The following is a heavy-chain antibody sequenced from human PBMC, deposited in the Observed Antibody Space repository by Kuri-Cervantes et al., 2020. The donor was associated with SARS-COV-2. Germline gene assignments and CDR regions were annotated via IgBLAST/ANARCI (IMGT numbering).Heavy chain of an antibody. Sequence: AGTLRLSCAASGFTFSSSAMHWVRQAPGKGLEWVAVISYDGSNEYYADSVKGRFTISRDNSKNTLYLQMNSLRAEDTAVYYCVRDGDHWNFDYWGQGNLVNVSS. CDR3: VRDGDHWNFDY. CDR2: ISYDGSNE. CDR1: GFTFSSSA. J-gene: IGHJ4*02. V-gene: IGHV3-30*01. D-gene: IGHD1-1*01.